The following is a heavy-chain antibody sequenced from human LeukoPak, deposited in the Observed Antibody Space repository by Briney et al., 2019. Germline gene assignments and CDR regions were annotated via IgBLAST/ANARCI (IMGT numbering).Heavy chain of an antibody. Sequence: GASVKASCKASGYTFTGYYMHWVRQAPGQGLEWMGRINPNSGGTNYAQKFQGRVTMTRDTSISTAYMELSRLRSDDTAVYYCARDFPTSIAAAGTDYWGQGTLVTVSS. J-gene: IGHJ4*02. V-gene: IGHV1-2*06. CDR2: INPNSGGT. CDR1: GYTFTGYY. D-gene: IGHD6-13*01. CDR3: ARDFPTSIAAAGTDY.